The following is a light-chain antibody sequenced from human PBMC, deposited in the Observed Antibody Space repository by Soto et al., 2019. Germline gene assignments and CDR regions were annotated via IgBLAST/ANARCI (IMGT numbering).Light chain of an antibody. CDR3: SSYTSPMTNV. V-gene: IGLV2-14*03. J-gene: IGLJ1*01. CDR2: DVV. Sequence: QSALTQPASVSGSPGQSITISCTGTSSDVGGFNSVSWYQLRPGTAPKLILYDVVDRPSGVSYRFSGSKSGNTASLTISGLQAAYEADYCCSSYTSPMTNVVVSGTKVTVL. CDR1: SSDVGGFNS.